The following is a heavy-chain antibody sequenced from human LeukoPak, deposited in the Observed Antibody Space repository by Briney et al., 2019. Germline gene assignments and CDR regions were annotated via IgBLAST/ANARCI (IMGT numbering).Heavy chain of an antibody. CDR2: IYYSGST. CDR1: GGSISSGGYY. D-gene: IGHD2-8*01. J-gene: IGHJ4*02. Sequence: PSETLSLTCTVSGGSISSGGYYWSWLRQHPGQGLEWIGYIYYSGSTYSNPSLKSRITISVDTSKNQFSLKLSSVTAADTAVYYCSRDPMGTGALDYWGQGTLVTVSS. V-gene: IGHV4-31*03. CDR3: SRDPMGTGALDY.